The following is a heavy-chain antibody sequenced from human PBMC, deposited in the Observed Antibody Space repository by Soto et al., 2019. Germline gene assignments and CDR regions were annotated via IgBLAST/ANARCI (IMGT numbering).Heavy chain of an antibody. Sequence: QVQLVQSGAEVKKPGSSVKVSCKASGGTFSSYAISWVRQAPGQGLEWMGGIIPIFGTANYAQKFQGRVTIPADKSTSTAYMELSSLRSEDTAVYYCARDQGGYSGYDDYYYGMDVWGQGTTVTVSS. CDR2: IIPIFGTA. D-gene: IGHD5-12*01. V-gene: IGHV1-69*06. CDR3: ARDQGGYSGYDDYYYGMDV. J-gene: IGHJ6*02. CDR1: GGTFSSYA.